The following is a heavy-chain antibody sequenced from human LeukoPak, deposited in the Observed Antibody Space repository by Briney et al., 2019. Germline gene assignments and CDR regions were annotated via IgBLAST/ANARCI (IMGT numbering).Heavy chain of an antibody. V-gene: IGHV3-21*01. Sequence: GGSLRLSCAASGFTFSSYSMNWVRQAPGKGLEWVSSISSSSHIYYADSVKGRFTISRDNAKNSLYLQMNSLRAEDTAVYYCARAGYCSGGSCYYQSHYGMDVWGQGTTVTVSS. CDR2: ISSSSHI. CDR3: ARAGYCSGGSCYYQSHYGMDV. CDR1: GFTFSSYS. D-gene: IGHD2-15*01. J-gene: IGHJ6*02.